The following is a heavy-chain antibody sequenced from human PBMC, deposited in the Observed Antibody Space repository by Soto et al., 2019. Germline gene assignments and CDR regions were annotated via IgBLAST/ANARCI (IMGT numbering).Heavy chain of an antibody. CDR2: ISRNGGGT. Sequence: GGSLRLSCAASGFSFSNYAMSWVRQAPGKGLEWVSGISRNGGGTNYADSVKGRFTISRDDSKNTLFLQMNTLRAEDTAVYWCAKVDVVVVAAYGGWFDSWGQGALVTVSS. J-gene: IGHJ5*01. D-gene: IGHD2-15*01. CDR3: AKVDVVVVAAYGGWFDS. V-gene: IGHV3-23*01. CDR1: GFSFSNYA.